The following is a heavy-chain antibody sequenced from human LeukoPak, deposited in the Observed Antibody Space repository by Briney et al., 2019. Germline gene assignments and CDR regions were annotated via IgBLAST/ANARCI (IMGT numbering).Heavy chain of an antibody. D-gene: IGHD1-14*01. V-gene: IGHV4-59*01. J-gene: IGHJ3*02. CDR3: ARNPTGLGPAAFDI. Sequence: KTSETLSLTCTVSGGSIRNYYWSWIRQPPGKGLEWIGYIYYSGSTNYNPSLKSRVTISVDTSKNQFSLKLNSVTAADTAVYYCARNPTGLGPAAFDIWGQGTMAAVS. CDR1: GGSIRNYY. CDR2: IYYSGST.